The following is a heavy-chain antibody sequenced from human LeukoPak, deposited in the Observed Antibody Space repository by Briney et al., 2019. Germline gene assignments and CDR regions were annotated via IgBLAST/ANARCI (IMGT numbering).Heavy chain of an antibody. CDR2: IYYSGST. V-gene: IGHV4-59*01. CDR3: ARTSGDAFDI. CDR1: GGSISSYY. J-gene: IGHJ3*02. Sequence: SETLSLTCTVSGGSISSYYWSWIRQPPGKGLEWIGYIYYSGSTNCNPSLKSRVTISVDTSKNQFSLKLSSETAADTAVYYCARTSGDAFDIWGQGTMVTVSS.